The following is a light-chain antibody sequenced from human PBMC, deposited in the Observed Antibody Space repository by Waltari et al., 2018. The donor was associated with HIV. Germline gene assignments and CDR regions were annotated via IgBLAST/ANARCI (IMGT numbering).Light chain of an antibody. CDR2: EVN. J-gene: IGLJ1*01. CDR1: TIDVRGSKF. CDR3: CSYVDDDLYV. Sequence: QPALTQPASVSGSPGQSITISCTGTTIDVRGSKFVSWDQHFPGEVPKLVIYEVNKRPSGIAARFAGARSGNTASLTISGLQADDAADYYCCSYVDDDLYVFGTGTTVTVL. V-gene: IGLV2-23*02.